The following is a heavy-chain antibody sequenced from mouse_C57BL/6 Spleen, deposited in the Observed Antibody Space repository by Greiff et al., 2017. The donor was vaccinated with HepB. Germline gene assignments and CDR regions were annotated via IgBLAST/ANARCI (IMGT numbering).Heavy chain of an antibody. CDR3: ARDDYYGFAY. CDR1: GYTFTDYY. V-gene: IGHV1-26*01. D-gene: IGHD1-1*01. J-gene: IGHJ3*01. CDR2: INPNNGGT. Sequence: VQLQQSGPELVKPGASVKISCKASGYTFTDYYMNWVKQSHGKSLEWIGDINPNNGGTSYNQKFKGKATLTVDKSSSTAYMELRSLTSEDSAVYYCARDDYYGFAYWGQGTLVTVSA.